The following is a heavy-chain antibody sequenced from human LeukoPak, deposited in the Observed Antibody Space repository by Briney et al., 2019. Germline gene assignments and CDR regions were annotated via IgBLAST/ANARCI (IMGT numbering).Heavy chain of an antibody. Sequence: GASVKVSCKASGYTFTGYYMHWVRQAPGQGLEWMGWISAYNGNTNYAQKLQGRVTMTTDTSTSTAYMELRSLRSDDTAVYYCARGGLGHTYSSGWYGNLNYWGQGTLVTVSS. CDR2: ISAYNGNT. V-gene: IGHV1-18*04. CDR3: ARGGLGHTYSSGWYGNLNY. J-gene: IGHJ4*02. CDR1: GYTFTGYY. D-gene: IGHD6-19*01.